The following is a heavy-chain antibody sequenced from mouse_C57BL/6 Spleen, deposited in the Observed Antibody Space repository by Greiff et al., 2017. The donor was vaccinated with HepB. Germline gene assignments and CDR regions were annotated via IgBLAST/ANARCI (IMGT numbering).Heavy chain of an antibody. CDR1: GYTFTDYY. J-gene: IGHJ4*01. CDR2: INPNNGGT. CDR3: ARRIRHYAMDY. V-gene: IGHV1-26*01. Sequence: EVQLQQSGPELVKPGASVKISCKASGYTFTDYYMNWVKQSHGKSLEWIGDINPNNGGTSYNQKFKGKATLTVDKSSSTAYMELRSLTSEDSAVYYCARRIRHYAMDYWGQGTSVTVSS.